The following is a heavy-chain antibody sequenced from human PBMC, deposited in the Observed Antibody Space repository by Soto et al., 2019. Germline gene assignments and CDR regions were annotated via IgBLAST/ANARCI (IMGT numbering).Heavy chain of an antibody. D-gene: IGHD4-4*01. Sequence: QLQLQESGPGLVKPSETLSLTCSVSGGSISSRTFWWAWIRQPPGKGLEWIGDMYYSGSSYSSPSLKSRVNLSVDTSKNQLSLNLNSVTAADTAVYYCARHPRDDYNYGGSGIFDYWGQGNLVTVSS. CDR2: MYYSGSS. J-gene: IGHJ4*02. V-gene: IGHV4-39*01. CDR1: GGSISSRTFW. CDR3: ARHPRDDYNYGGSGIFDY.